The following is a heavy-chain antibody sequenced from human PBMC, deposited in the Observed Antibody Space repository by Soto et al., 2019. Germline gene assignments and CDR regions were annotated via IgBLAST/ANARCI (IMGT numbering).Heavy chain of an antibody. CDR2: ISGKNGNT. CDR3: ARVSSSIVVVPDYGMDV. V-gene: IGHV1-18*04. J-gene: IGHJ6*02. D-gene: IGHD2-15*01. CDR1: GYTFISHG. Sequence: QVQLVQSGVEVKKPGASVKVSCKASGYTFISHGISCVRQAPGQGLEWMGWISGKNGNTNYAQTLQGRVTLTTDTSTSTASRELRSLRSDDTAVYYCARVSSSIVVVPDYGMDVWGQGTTVTVSS.